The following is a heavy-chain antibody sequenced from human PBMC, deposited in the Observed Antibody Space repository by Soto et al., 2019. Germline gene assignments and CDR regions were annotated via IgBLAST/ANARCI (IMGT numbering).Heavy chain of an antibody. CDR3: ERKLGYGSSTSCSKGAFDY. CDR1: GFTFSSYG. V-gene: IGHV3-33*01. J-gene: IGHJ4*02. Sequence: QVQLVESGGGVVQPGRSLRLSCAASGFTFSSYGMHWVRQAPGKGLEWVAVIWYDGSNKYYADSVKGRFTISRHNSTNKRYLQMNSLRAEETAVYYCERKLGYGSSTSCSKGAFDYWGQGTLVTVSS. D-gene: IGHD2-2*01. CDR2: IWYDGSNK.